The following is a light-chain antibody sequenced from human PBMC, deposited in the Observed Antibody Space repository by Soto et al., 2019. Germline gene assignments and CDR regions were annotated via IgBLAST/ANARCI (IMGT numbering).Light chain of an antibody. CDR1: QRISGW. Sequence: DIQMTQSPSSVSGSVGDTFAITCRASQRISGWLAWHQQKPGKAPKLLIYDVSALKRGVPPRFSGSGSGTEFTLTTSSLQPEDFATYYCQQYDSFSVTFGQGTKVDIK. CDR2: DVS. J-gene: IGKJ1*01. CDR3: QQYDSFSVT. V-gene: IGKV1-5*01.